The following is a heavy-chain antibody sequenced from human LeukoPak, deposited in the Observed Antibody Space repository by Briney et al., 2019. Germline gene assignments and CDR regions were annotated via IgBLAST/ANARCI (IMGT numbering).Heavy chain of an antibody. D-gene: IGHD3-10*01. CDR2: ISGSGGST. Sequence: GGSLRLSCAASGFTFSSYGMSWVRQAPGKGLEWVSAISGSGGSTYYADSVKGRFTISRDNSKNTLYLQMNSLRAEDTAVYYCAKDLGGSGSYPYVWGQGTLVTISS. V-gene: IGHV3-23*01. CDR1: GFTFSSYG. CDR3: AKDLGGSGSYPYV. J-gene: IGHJ4*02.